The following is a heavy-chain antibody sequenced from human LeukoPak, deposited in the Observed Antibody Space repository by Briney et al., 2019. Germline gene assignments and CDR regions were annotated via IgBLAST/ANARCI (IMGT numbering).Heavy chain of an antibody. V-gene: IGHV6-1*01. CDR3: ARVWQQWLIRWDYFDY. CDR1: GDSVSSDSVA. CDR2: TYYRSKWYD. D-gene: IGHD6-19*01. J-gene: IGHJ4*02. Sequence: SQTLSLTCAISGDSVSSDSVAWNWIRQSPSRGLEWLGRTYYRSKWYDDYAVSVKSRITINPDTSKNQFSLQLNSVTPEDTAVYYCARVWQQWLIRWDYFDYWGQGTLVTVSS.